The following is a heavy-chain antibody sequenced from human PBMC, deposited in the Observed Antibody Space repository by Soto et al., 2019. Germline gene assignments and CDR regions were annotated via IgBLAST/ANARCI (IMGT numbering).Heavy chain of an antibody. J-gene: IGHJ5*02. CDR3: AREVIAATGTIRWFDP. CDR2: INDDGSST. V-gene: IGHV3-74*03. D-gene: IGHD6-25*01. CDR1: GFTFSRHW. Sequence: PGGSLRLSCAASGFTFSRHWVHWVRQTPGKGPVWVSRINDDGSSTKYADSVKGRFTIARDNAKNTVFLQMSSLRAEDTAVYYCAREVIAATGTIRWFDPWGQGTLVTVSS.